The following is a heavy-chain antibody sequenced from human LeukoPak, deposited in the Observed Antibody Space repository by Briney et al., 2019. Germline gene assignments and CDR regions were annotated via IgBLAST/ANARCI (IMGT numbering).Heavy chain of an antibody. D-gene: IGHD1-26*01. CDR3: AKDQMIVGTTADY. CDR1: GFTFSSYA. J-gene: IGHJ4*02. Sequence: PGGSLRLSCAASGFTFSSYAMHWVRKAPGKGLEWVAVISYDGSNKFYADSVKGRFTFSRDNSKNTLYLQMNSLRAEETAVYYCAKDQMIVGTTADYWGQGTLVTVSS. CDR2: ISYDGSNK. V-gene: IGHV3-30*04.